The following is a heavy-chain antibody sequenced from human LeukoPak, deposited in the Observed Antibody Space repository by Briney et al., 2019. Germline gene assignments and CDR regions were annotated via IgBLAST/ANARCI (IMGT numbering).Heavy chain of an antibody. CDR1: GFTFDDYA. D-gene: IGHD6-13*01. J-gene: IGHJ6*03. Sequence: GGSLRLSCAASGFTFDDYAMHWVRQAPGKGLEWVSGISWNSGSIGYADSVKGRFTISRDNAKNSLYLQMNSLRAEDTAIYYCAKGTVGTYYFYYMDVWGKGTTVTVSS. CDR2: ISWNSGSI. V-gene: IGHV3-9*01. CDR3: AKGTVGTYYFYYMDV.